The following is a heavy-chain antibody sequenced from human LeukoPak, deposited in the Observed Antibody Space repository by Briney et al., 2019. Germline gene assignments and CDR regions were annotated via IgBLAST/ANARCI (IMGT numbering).Heavy chain of an antibody. J-gene: IGHJ4*02. V-gene: IGHV3-30-3*01. Sequence: GRSLRLSCAASGFTFSSYAIHWVRQAPGKGLEWVTMISYDGNNKYYADSVKGRFTISRDNSKSTLYLQMNSSRPEDTAVYYCARERTGWYFDYWGQGALVTVSS. CDR2: ISYDGNNK. D-gene: IGHD3/OR15-3a*01. CDR3: ARERTGWYFDY. CDR1: GFTFSSYA.